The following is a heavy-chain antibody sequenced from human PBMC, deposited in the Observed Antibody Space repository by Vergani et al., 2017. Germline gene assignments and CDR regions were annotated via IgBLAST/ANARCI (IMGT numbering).Heavy chain of an antibody. D-gene: IGHD2-15*01. Sequence: EVQLVPSGAEVKKPGESLRISCKGSGYSFTSYWISWVRQMPGKGLEWMGRIDHSDSYTNYSPSFQGHVTISADKSISTAYLQWSSLKASDTAMYYCASSGGPKNWFDPWGQGTLVTVSS. CDR2: IDHSDSYT. CDR3: ASSGGPKNWFDP. V-gene: IGHV5-10-1*03. CDR1: GYSFTSYW. J-gene: IGHJ5*02.